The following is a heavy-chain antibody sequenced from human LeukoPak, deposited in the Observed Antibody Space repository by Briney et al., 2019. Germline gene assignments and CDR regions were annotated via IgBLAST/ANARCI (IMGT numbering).Heavy chain of an antibody. D-gene: IGHD1-26*01. CDR2: ISSSSSDI. CDR1: GFTFSSYS. J-gene: IGHJ3*02. V-gene: IGHV3-21*01. Sequence: GGSLRLSCAASGFTFSSYSMNWVRQAPGKGLEWVSSISSSSSDIYYADSVKGRFTLSRDNAKNSLSLQMSSLRDENTAVYYCARERWWGLLVAFDIWGQGKMVTVSP. CDR3: ARERWWGLLVAFDI.